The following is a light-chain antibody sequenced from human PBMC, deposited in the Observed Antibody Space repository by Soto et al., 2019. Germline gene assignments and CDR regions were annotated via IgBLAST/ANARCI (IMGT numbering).Light chain of an antibody. CDR2: GAS. Sequence: DIVLTQSPGTLSLSPGERSTLSCRASQTVSSSSLAWYQQKPGQAPRLLIYGASSRATGIPDRFSGTVSGTDFTLTISRLEPEDFAVYYCQQYGSSPITFGQGTRLEIK. J-gene: IGKJ5*01. CDR1: QTVSSSS. V-gene: IGKV3-20*01. CDR3: QQYGSSPIT.